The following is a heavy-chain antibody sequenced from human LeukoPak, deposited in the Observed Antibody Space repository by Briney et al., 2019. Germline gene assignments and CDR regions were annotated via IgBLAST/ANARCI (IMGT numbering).Heavy chain of an antibody. D-gene: IGHD7-27*01. Sequence: PGGSLRLSCAASEFSVGSNYMTWVRQPPGKGLEWIGSIYYSGSTYYNPSLKSRVTISVDTSKNQFSLKLSSVTAADTAVYYCTGEITLDYWGQGTLVTVSS. V-gene: IGHV4-59*05. CDR3: TGEITLDY. CDR1: EFSVGSNY. CDR2: IYYSGST. J-gene: IGHJ4*02.